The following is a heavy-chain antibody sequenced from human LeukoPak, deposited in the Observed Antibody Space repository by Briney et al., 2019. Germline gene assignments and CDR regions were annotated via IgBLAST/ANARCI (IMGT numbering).Heavy chain of an antibody. V-gene: IGHV1-69*13. Sequence: ASVKVSCKASGGTFSSYAISWVRQAPGQGLEWMGGIIPIVGTANYAQKFQGRVTITADESTSTAYMELSSLRSEDTAVYYCARDGGYSGSSYFDYWGQGTLVTVSS. CDR3: ARDGGYSGSSYFDY. CDR2: IIPIVGTA. J-gene: IGHJ4*02. CDR1: GGTFSSYA. D-gene: IGHD1-26*01.